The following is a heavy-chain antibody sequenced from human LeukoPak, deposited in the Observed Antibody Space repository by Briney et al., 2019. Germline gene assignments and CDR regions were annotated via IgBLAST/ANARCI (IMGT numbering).Heavy chain of an antibody. D-gene: IGHD3-22*01. CDR1: GASISIYY. V-gene: IGHV4-4*07. CDR3: ARDGEYDRGAFDI. J-gene: IGHJ3*02. CDR2: IYSTGNT. Sequence: SETLSLTCIVSGASISIYYWTWIRQPAGAGLEWIGRIYSTGNTNYNPSLKNRVSMSIDTSKNQFSLKLSSVTAADTAVYYCARDGEYDRGAFDIWGQGTMVTVSS.